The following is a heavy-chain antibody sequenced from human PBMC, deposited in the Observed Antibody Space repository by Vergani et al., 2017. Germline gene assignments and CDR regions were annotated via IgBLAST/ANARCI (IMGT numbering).Heavy chain of an antibody. CDR2: INHSGST. D-gene: IGHD3-3*01. CDR1: GGSFSGYY. V-gene: IGHV4-34*01. Sequence: QVQLQQWGAGLLKPSETLSLTCAVYGGSFSGYYWSWICQLPGKGLEWIGEINHSGSTNSNPSLKSRVTISVDTSKNQFSLKLSSVTAADTAVYYCARGPKYYDFWSGYPYAFDIWGQGTMVTVSS. J-gene: IGHJ3*02. CDR3: ARGPKYYDFWSGYPYAFDI.